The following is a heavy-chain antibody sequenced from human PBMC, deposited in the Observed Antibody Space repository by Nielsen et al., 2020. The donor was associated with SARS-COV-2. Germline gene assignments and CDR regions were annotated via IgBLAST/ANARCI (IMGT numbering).Heavy chain of an antibody. D-gene: IGHD7-27*01. CDR3: ARQTGEFDY. CDR2: ISSSGSTI. V-gene: IGHV3-11*04. Sequence: GESLKISCAASGFTFSDYYMSWIRQAPGKGLEWVSYISSSGSTIYYADSVKGRFTISRDNSKNTLYLQMNSLRAEDTAVYYCARQTGEFDYWGQGTLVTVSS. J-gene: IGHJ4*02. CDR1: GFTFSDYY.